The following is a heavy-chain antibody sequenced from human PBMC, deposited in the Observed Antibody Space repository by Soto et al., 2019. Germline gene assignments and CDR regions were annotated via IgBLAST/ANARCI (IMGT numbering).Heavy chain of an antibody. CDR1: GFTFDDYT. CDR3: AKDRGYSCGWYWRYLDT. V-gene: IGHV3-43*01. D-gene: IGHD6-19*01. J-gene: IGHJ4*02. Sequence: PGGSLRLSCAASGFTFDDYTMHWVRQAPGKGLEWVSLISWDGGSTYYADSVKGRFTISRDNSKNTLYLQMNSLRAEDTAVYYCAKDRGYSCGWYWRYLDTRGPATLVTVPS. CDR2: ISWDGGST.